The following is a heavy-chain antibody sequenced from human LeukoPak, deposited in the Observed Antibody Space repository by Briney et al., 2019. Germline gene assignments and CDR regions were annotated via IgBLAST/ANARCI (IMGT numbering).Heavy chain of an antibody. J-gene: IGHJ3*02. CDR1: GGSISSITYY. CDR3: ARDRDNAFDI. V-gene: IGHV4-39*07. D-gene: IGHD2-21*02. Sequence: SETLSLTCTVSGGSISSITYYWGWIRQPPGKGLEWVGHMYYRGNTFYNPSLKSRVTISVDTSKNQFSLKLRSVTAADTAVYYCARDRDNAFDIWGQGTMVTVSS. CDR2: MYYRGNT.